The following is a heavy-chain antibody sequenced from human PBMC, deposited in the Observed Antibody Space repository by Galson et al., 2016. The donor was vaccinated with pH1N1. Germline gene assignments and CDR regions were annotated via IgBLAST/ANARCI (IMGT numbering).Heavy chain of an antibody. J-gene: IGHJ4*02. D-gene: IGHD6-19*01. Sequence: SVKVSCKASGYTFTSYGISWVRQAPGQGLEFMGWVSTSNGNTHFAQKFQGRVTLTTDTSPSTAYMELRSLRSDDTAVYYCARLGASVGGTTYWGQGTLVTVSS. CDR3: ARLGASVGGTTY. CDR2: VSTSNGNT. CDR1: GYTFTSYG. V-gene: IGHV1-18*01.